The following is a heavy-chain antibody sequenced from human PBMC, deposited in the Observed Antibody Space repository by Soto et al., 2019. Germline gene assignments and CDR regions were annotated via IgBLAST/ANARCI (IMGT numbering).Heavy chain of an antibody. CDR1: GFTFSDYY. V-gene: IGHV3-11*01. D-gene: IGHD2-15*01. CDR2: IDNSGTIK. Sequence: QVQLVDSGGGLVKPGGSLRLSCAASGFTFSDYYMTWIRQAPGKGLEWVSYIDNSGTIKYYADSVKGRFTISRDNTKNSLSLQMNSLGAEDTAIYYCARIEGDGSGGSCYAGGFDYWGQGALVTVSS. CDR3: ARIEGDGSGGSCYAGGFDY. J-gene: IGHJ4*02.